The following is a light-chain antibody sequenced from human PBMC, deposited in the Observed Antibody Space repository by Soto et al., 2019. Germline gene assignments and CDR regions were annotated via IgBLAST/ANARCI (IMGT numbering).Light chain of an antibody. Sequence: QSVLTRPPSVSAAPGQKVTISCSGSSSNIGKNYVSWYQQLPGTAPKLLISDNNKRPSGIPDRFSGSKSYTSATLGITGLQTGDEAIYYCGTWDSSLSAGVFGGGTKLTVL. V-gene: IGLV1-51*01. J-gene: IGLJ3*02. CDR2: DNN. CDR3: GTWDSSLSAGV. CDR1: SSNIGKNY.